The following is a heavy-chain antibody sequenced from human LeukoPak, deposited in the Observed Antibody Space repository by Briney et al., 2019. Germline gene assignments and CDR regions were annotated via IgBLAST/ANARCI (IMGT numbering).Heavy chain of an antibody. CDR1: GFTFSSYN. Sequence: GGSLRLSCAASGFTFSSYNMNWVRQAPGTGLEWVSSISSSSSYIYYADSLKGRFTISRDNAQNSLYLQMNSLRAEDTAVYYCASPHYWGQGTLVTVSS. J-gene: IGHJ4*02. CDR3: ASPHY. CDR2: ISSSSSYI. V-gene: IGHV3-21*01.